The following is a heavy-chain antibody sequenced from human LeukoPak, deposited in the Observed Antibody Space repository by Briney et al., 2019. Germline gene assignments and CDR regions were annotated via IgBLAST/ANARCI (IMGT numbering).Heavy chain of an antibody. V-gene: IGHV1-24*01. CDR1: GYTLTELS. J-gene: IGHJ4*02. CDR2: FDPEDGET. D-gene: IGHD1-26*01. CDR3: ATGYSGSYYSDY. Sequence: ASVKVSCKGSGYTLTELSMHWVRQAPGKGLEWMGGFDPEDGETIYAQKFQGRVTMTEDTSTDTAYMELSSLRSEDTAVYYCATGYSGSYYSDYWGQGTLVTVSS.